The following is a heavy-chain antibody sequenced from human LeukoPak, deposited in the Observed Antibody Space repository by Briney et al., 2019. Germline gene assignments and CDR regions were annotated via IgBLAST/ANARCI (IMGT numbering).Heavy chain of an antibody. CDR2: IYYSGST. D-gene: IGHD1-1*01. J-gene: IGHJ5*02. CDR3: ARHAVEAASRWFDP. CDR1: GDSMSSSHYC. V-gene: IGHV4-39*01. Sequence: KTSETLSLTCTVSGDSMSSSHYCWGWIRQPPGKGLVWIGSIYYSGSTYYNPSLKSRVTMSVDTSKKQFSLKLSSVTAADSVVDYRARHAVEAASRWFDPWGQGTLVTVSS.